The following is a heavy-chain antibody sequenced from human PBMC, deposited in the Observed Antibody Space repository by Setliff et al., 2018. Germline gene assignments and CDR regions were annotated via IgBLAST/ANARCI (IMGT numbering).Heavy chain of an antibody. Sequence: SETLSLTCAVSGYSISSGYYWGWIRQPAGKGLEWIGHIYTSGSTNYNPSLKSRVTISVDTSKNQFSLKLSSVTAADTAVYYCASYRQDVNYWGQGTQVTVSS. J-gene: IGHJ4*02. CDR2: IYTSGST. D-gene: IGHD4-4*01. CDR1: GYSISSGYY. V-gene: IGHV4-61*09. CDR3: ASYRQDVNY.